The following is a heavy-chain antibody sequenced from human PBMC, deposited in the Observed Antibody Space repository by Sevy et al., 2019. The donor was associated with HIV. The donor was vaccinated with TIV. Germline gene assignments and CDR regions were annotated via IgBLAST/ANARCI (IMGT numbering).Heavy chain of an antibody. CDR2: ISGSADAT. V-gene: IGHV3-23*01. Sequence: GGSLRLSCAASRFTFSNYAMSWVRQTPGKGLEWVSAISGSADATYYTDSVKGRFTISRDNSKNTVYLQMNSLRAEDTAVYYCVKEVSQYSYSDYWGHGTLVTVSS. D-gene: IGHD5-18*01. CDR1: RFTFSNYA. CDR3: VKEVSQYSYSDY. J-gene: IGHJ4*01.